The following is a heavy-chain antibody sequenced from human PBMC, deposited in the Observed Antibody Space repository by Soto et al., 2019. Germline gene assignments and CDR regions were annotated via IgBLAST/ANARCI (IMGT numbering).Heavy chain of an antibody. V-gene: IGHV1-2*02. CDR2: INPNNGVT. CDR3: ASHDPGARFDP. CDR1: RYIFTAYF. J-gene: IGHJ5*02. D-gene: IGHD1-1*01. Sequence: QVQLVQSGAEVKKPGASVKVSCKAPRYIFTAYFMHWVRQAPGQGLEWMGWINPNNGVTHYGLSFQGRVTMTRDTSISTVYMELSSLRSDDTAVYYCASHDPGARFDPWGQGTLVIVSS.